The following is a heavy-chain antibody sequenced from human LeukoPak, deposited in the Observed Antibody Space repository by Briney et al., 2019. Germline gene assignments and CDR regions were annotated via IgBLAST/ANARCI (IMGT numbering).Heavy chain of an antibody. D-gene: IGHD3-10*01. Sequence: GGSLRLSCAASGFTFSSYGMHWVRQAPGKGLEWVAVIWYDGSNKYYADSVKGRFTISRDNSKNTLYLQMNSLRAEGTAVYYCARDYYYGSGSYYNDYYYGMDVWGQGTTVTVSS. CDR3: ARDYYYGSGSYYNDYYYGMDV. J-gene: IGHJ6*02. V-gene: IGHV3-33*01. CDR1: GFTFSSYG. CDR2: IWYDGSNK.